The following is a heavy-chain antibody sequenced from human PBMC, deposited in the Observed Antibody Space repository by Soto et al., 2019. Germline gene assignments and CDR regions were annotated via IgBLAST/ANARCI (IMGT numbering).Heavy chain of an antibody. CDR3: ASSTHNYYYYGMDV. V-gene: IGHV1-2*02. J-gene: IGHJ6*02. Sequence: GASVKVSCKASGYTFTGYYMHWVRQAPGQGLEWMGWINPNSGGTNYAQKFQGRVTMTRDTSISTAYMELSRLRSDDTAVYYCASSTHNYYYYGMDVWGQGTTVTVSS. CDR2: INPNSGGT. CDR1: GYTFTGYY.